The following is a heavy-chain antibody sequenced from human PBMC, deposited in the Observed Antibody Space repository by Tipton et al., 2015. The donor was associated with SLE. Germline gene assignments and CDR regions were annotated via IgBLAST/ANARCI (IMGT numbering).Heavy chain of an antibody. CDR1: GFTFSNYA. Sequence: SLRLSCAASGFTFSNYAMSWVRQAPGNGPEWVSAIGGGGDDPYYADSVRGRFTISRVNSENTLYLQVSSLRVEDTAIYYCARDSLPYNGVWDPWDYWGRGTLVTVSS. V-gene: IGHV3-23*01. J-gene: IGHJ4*02. CDR2: IGGGGDDP. CDR3: ARDSLPYNGVWDPWDY. D-gene: IGHD1-1*01.